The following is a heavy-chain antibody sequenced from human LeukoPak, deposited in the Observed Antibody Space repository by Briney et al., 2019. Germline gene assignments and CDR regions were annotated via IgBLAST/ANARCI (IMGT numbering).Heavy chain of an antibody. CDR3: ARDQKKYGGNSEMDY. CDR2: ISYDGSNK. D-gene: IGHD4-23*01. CDR1: GFTFSSYA. Sequence: GRSLRLSCAASGFTFSSYAMHWVRQAPGKGLEWVAVISYDGSNKYYADSVKGRFTISRDNSKNTLYLQMNSLRAEDTAVYYCARDQKKYGGNSEMDYWGQGTLVTVSS. J-gene: IGHJ4*02. V-gene: IGHV3-30*04.